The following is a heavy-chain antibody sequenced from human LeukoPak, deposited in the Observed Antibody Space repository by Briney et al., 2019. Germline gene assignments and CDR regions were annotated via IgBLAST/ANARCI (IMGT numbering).Heavy chain of an antibody. CDR2: INPNSGGT. CDR1: GYTFTGYY. Sequence: GASVKVSCKASGYTFTGYYMHWVRQAPGQGLEWMGWINPNSGGTNYAQKFQGRVTMTRDTSISTAYMELSRLRSDDTAVYYCARNFWSGYQPKSEYFQHWGQGTLVTVSS. D-gene: IGHD3-3*01. V-gene: IGHV1-2*02. J-gene: IGHJ1*01. CDR3: ARNFWSGYQPKSEYFQH.